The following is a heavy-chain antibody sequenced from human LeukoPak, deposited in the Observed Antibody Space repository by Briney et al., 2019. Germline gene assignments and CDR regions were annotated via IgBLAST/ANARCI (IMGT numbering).Heavy chain of an antibody. Sequence: GGSLRLSCAASGFTFSTYWMSWVRQAPRKGLEWVANIKQDGSEKNYVDSVKGRFTISRDNAKNSLYLQMNSLRAEDTAVYYCAELGITMIGGVWGKGTTVTISS. V-gene: IGHV3-7*01. CDR1: GFTFSTYW. CDR2: IKQDGSEK. D-gene: IGHD3-10*02. CDR3: AELGITMIGGV. J-gene: IGHJ6*04.